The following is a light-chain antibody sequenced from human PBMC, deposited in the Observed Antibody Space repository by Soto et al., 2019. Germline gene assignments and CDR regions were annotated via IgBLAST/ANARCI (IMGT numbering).Light chain of an antibody. J-gene: IGLJ2*01. CDR2: EAA. V-gene: IGLV7-46*01. CDR3: LLSSERRVV. CDR1: TGPVTSDEY. Sequence: QAVVTQEPSLTVSPGGTVTLTCGSSTGPVTSDEYPYWFQQRPGQAPRTLIYEAAIRHSWTPARFSGSLLGGKAALTLSGAQPEDEADYYCLLSSERRVVFGGGTKLPVL.